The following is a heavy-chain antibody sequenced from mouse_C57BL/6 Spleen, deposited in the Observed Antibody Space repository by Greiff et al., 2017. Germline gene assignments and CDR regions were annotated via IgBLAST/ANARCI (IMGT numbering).Heavy chain of an antibody. V-gene: IGHV5-4*01. CDR1: GFTFSSYA. CDR2: ISDGGSYT. Sequence: EVKLVESGGGLVKPGGSLKLSCAASGFTFSSYAMSWVRQTPEKRLEWVATISDGGSYTYYPDNVKGRFTISRDNAKNNLYLQMSHLKSEDTAMYYCAREDSNYGYYFDYWGQGTTLTVSS. D-gene: IGHD2-5*01. J-gene: IGHJ2*01. CDR3: AREDSNYGYYFDY.